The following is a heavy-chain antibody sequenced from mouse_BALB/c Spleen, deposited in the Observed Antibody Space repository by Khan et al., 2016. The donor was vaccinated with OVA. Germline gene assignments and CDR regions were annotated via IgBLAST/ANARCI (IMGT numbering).Heavy chain of an antibody. CDR3: ARPPYFSYVLVY. CDR2: INTYTGEP. Sequence: QIQLVQSGPELKKPGETVKISCKASGYTFTNFGMNWVKQAPGKGLKWMGWINTYTGEPTYADDFKGRFAFSLETSANTAYLQIGNLKNEDTATYFCARPPYFSYVLVYWGQGTSVTVSA. J-gene: IGHJ4*01. V-gene: IGHV9-3-1*01. CDR1: GYTFTNFG. D-gene: IGHD2-10*01.